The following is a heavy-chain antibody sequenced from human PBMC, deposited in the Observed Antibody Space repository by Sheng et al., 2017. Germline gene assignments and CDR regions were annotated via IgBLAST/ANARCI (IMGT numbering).Heavy chain of an antibody. J-gene: IGHJ4*02. D-gene: IGHD1-1*01. CDR3: ARGVQLREWAPFDY. V-gene: IGHV1-69*02. Sequence: QVQLVQSGAEVKKPGSSVKVSCKASGGTFSSSTISWVRRAPGQGLEWMGRIIPILDIANYAHKFQGRLTITADKSTSTAYMEMSSLRSEDTAVYYCARGVQLREWAPFDYWGQGTLVTVSS. CDR1: GGTFSSST. CDR2: IIPILDIA.